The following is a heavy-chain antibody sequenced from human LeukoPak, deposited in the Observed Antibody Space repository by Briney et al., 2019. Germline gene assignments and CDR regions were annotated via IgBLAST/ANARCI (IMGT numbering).Heavy chain of an antibody. CDR3: VSGSGSHSKFDY. CDR2: ISGSGGST. D-gene: IGHD3-10*01. V-gene: IGHV3-23*01. J-gene: IGHJ4*02. CDR1: GFTFSSYA. Sequence: GGSLRLSCAASGFTFSSYAMSWVPQAPGKGLEWVSAISGSGGSTYYADSVKGRFTISRDNSKNTLYLQMNSLRAEDTAVYYCVSGSGSHSKFDYWGQGTLVTGSS.